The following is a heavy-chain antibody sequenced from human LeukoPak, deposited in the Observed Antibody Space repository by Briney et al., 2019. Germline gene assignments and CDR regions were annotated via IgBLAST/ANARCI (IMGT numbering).Heavy chain of an antibody. CDR3: AREGYSKLDY. J-gene: IGHJ4*02. D-gene: IGHD4-11*01. V-gene: IGHV3-21*01. CDR2: ISSSSSYI. CDR1: GFTFSSYS. Sequence: GGSLRLSCAASGFTFSSYSMTWVRQAPGKGLEWVSSISSSSSYIYYADSVKGRFTISRDNAKNSPYLQMNSLRAEDTAVYYCAREGYSKLDYWGQGTLVTVSS.